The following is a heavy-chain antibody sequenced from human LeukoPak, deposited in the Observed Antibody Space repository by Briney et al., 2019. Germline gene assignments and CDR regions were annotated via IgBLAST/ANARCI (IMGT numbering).Heavy chain of an antibody. V-gene: IGHV1-8*01. Sequence: ASVKVSCKASGYTFTCFDLNWVRQAPGQGLEWVGWINPNNGNADYAQRFQGRVTMTRDTAISTVYMELSSLTYEDTAVYYCARPTSSPSNYYSMDVWGKGTTVTVSS. D-gene: IGHD2-2*01. CDR3: ARPTSSPSNYYSMDV. CDR2: INPNNGNA. J-gene: IGHJ6*03. CDR1: GYTFTCFD.